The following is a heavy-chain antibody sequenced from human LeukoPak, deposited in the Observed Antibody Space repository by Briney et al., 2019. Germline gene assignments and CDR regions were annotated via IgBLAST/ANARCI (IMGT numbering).Heavy chain of an antibody. D-gene: IGHD1-26*01. J-gene: IGHJ4*02. V-gene: IGHV3-7*01. CDR1: GFTFSSYP. CDR2: IKPDDSEK. CDR3: ARSYSLYDY. Sequence: GGSLRLSCAASGFTFSSYPMSWVRQAPGKGLEWVANIKPDDSEKYYVDSVKGRFTISRDNAKYSLYLQMNSLRVEDTAAYYCARSYSLYDYWGQGTLVTVSS.